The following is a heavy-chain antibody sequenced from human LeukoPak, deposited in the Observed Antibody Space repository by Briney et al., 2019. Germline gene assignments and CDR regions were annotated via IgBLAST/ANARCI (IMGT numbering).Heavy chain of an antibody. Sequence: PGRSLRLSCAASGFTFSSYAMHWVRQAPGKGLEWVAVISYDGSNKYYADSVKGRFTISRDNSKTTLYLQMNSLRAEDTALYYCAKDLDSSGYYADYWGQGTLVTVSS. CDR2: ISYDGSNK. J-gene: IGHJ4*02. CDR3: AKDLDSSGYYADY. V-gene: IGHV3-30-3*01. CDR1: GFTFSSYA. D-gene: IGHD3-22*01.